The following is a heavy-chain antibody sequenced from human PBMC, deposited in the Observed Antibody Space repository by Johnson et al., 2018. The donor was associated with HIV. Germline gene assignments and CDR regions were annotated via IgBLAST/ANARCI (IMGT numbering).Heavy chain of an antibody. D-gene: IGHD3-10*01. Sequence: VQLVESGGGLVQPGGSLRLSCAASGFTFSSYDMHWVRQATGKGLEWVSAIGTAGDTYYADSVKGRFTISRDKAKNSLYLQMKSLRAEDTALYYCARGVLLWFRELSSLNDAFDIWGQGTMVTVSS. V-gene: IGHV3-13*01. J-gene: IGHJ3*02. CDR3: ARGVLLWFRELSSLNDAFDI. CDR2: IGTAGDT. CDR1: GFTFSSYD.